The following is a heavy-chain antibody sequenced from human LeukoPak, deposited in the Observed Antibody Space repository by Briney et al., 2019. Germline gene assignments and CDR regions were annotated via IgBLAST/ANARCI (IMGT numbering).Heavy chain of an antibody. Sequence: SVKVSCKASGGTFSSYAISWVRQAPGQELEWMGGIIPIFGTANYAQKFQGRVTITTDESTSTAYMELSSLRSEDTAVYYCARTDPPYYYDSVNWFDPWGQGTLVTVSS. CDR3: ARTDPPYYYDSVNWFDP. CDR2: IIPIFGTA. CDR1: GGTFSSYA. J-gene: IGHJ5*02. D-gene: IGHD3-22*01. V-gene: IGHV1-69*05.